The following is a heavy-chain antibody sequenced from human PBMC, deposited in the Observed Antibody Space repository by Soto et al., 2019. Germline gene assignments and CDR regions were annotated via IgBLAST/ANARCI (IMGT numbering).Heavy chain of an antibody. CDR1: GGTFNNHA. CDR2: IIPIFGTS. V-gene: IGHV1-69*01. CDR3: VRGKMREMATIVRDKWFAP. D-gene: IGHD5-12*01. J-gene: IGHJ5*02. Sequence: QVQLVQSVAELKKPGSSVNVSCKASGGTFNNHAINWARQAPGQGLEWMGGIIPIFGTSNYAQKFQCRVTITEDEATRTAYMELSTLRSEHTAVSYLVRGKMREMATIVRDKWFAPWGQGKRVTGSS.